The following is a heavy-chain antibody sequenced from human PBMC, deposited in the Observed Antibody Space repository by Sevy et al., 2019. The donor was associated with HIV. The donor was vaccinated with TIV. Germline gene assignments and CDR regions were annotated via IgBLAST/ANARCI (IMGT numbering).Heavy chain of an antibody. Sequence: GGSLRLSCAASGFTVSDNYMSWVRQAPGKGLEWVSVISYSGGSTYYADSVRGQFTISRDNSKNTLYLQMNSLRVEDTAVYYCAKDRVSGTYYTGDFDYWGQGTLVTVSS. CDR1: GFTVSDNY. J-gene: IGHJ4*02. CDR3: AKDRVSGTYYTGDFDY. V-gene: IGHV3-53*01. CDR2: ISYSGGST. D-gene: IGHD3-10*01.